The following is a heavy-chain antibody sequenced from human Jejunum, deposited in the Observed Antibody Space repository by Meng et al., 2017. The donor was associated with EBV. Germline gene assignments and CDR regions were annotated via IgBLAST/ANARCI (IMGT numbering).Heavy chain of an antibody. V-gene: IGHV4-34*01. CDR3: RQAFCSAEAGCSDR. Sequence: QVHLQQWGAGLLKPSEALSLTWAAYGGPVSGHYWSWIRQSPGKRLEWIGEINESGSTNYNPSLKSRVIIFMDTSKNQFSLNLNSVIAADTAVYYCRQAFCSAEAGCSDRWGQGTLGTVSS. CDR1: GGPVSGHY. D-gene: IGHD3-3*01. J-gene: IGHJ4*02. CDR2: INESGST.